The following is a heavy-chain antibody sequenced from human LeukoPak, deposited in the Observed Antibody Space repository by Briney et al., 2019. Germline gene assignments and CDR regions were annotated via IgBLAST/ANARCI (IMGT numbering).Heavy chain of an antibody. CDR3: ARDDSQYDYYDSSGYYYVPGAGHYYGMDV. V-gene: IGHV3-11*04. Sequence: PGGSLRLSCAASGFTFSDYYMSWLRQAPGKGLEWVSYISSSGSTIYYADSVKGRFTISRDNAKNSLYLQMNSLRAEDTAVYYCARDDSQYDYYDSSGYYYVPGAGHYYGMDVWGQGTTVTVSS. J-gene: IGHJ6*02. CDR1: GFTFSDYY. CDR2: ISSSGSTI. D-gene: IGHD3-22*01.